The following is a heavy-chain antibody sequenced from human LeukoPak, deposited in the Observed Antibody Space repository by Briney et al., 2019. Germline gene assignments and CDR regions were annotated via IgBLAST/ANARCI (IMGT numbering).Heavy chain of an antibody. D-gene: IGHD3-22*01. J-gene: IGHJ3*02. V-gene: IGHV3-23*01. CDR3: AKRITMTDAFDI. CDR1: GFTFSSYA. CDR2: ISGSGGST. Sequence: GGSLRLSRAASGFTFSSYAMSWVRQAPRKGLEWVSAISGSGGSTYYADSVRGRFTISRDNSKNTLYLQMNSLRAEDTAVYYCAKRITMTDAFDIWGQGTMVTVSS.